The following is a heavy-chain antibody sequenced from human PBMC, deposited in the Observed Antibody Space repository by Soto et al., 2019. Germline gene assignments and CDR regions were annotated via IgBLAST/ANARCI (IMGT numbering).Heavy chain of an antibody. J-gene: IGHJ4*02. CDR1: GFTVSSNY. D-gene: IGHD3-3*01. V-gene: IGHV3-53*02. Sequence: EVQLVETGGGLIQPGGSLRLSCAASGFTVSSNYMNWVRQAPGKGLEWVSIIYSDGTTSYADSLKGRFTISRDNFKNTLHLQMNSLRAEDTAVYYCAILSDWGQGTLVTVSS. CDR2: IYSDGTT. CDR3: AILSD.